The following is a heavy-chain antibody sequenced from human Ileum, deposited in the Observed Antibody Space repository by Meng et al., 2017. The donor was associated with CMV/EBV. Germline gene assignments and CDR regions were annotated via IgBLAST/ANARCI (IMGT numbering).Heavy chain of an antibody. CDR2: IYSTGST. CDR1: GGSICRITYY. V-gene: IGHV4-39*07. Sequence: HLHPLTSGPGSVQPSETLALTSTVTGGSICRITYYWGWIRQPPGKGLEWIGSIYSTGSTYYNPSLKSRLTISIDTSNNQFSLKLTSMTAADTAVYYCARGVYSYDASWGQGTLVTVSS. D-gene: IGHD5-18*01. J-gene: IGHJ4*02. CDR3: ARGVYSYDAS.